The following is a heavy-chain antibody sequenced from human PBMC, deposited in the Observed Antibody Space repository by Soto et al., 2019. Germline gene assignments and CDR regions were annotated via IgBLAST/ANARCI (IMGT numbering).Heavy chain of an antibody. CDR3: ARDGYCSGGSCYLDAFDI. V-gene: IGHV3-33*01. D-gene: IGHD2-15*01. J-gene: IGHJ3*02. CDR1: GFTFSSYG. Sequence: PGGSLRLSCAASGFTFSSYGMHWVRQAPGKGLEWVAVIWYDGSNKYYADSVKGRFTISRDNSKNTLYLQMNSLRAEDTAVYYWARDGYCSGGSCYLDAFDIWGQGTMVTVSS. CDR2: IWYDGSNK.